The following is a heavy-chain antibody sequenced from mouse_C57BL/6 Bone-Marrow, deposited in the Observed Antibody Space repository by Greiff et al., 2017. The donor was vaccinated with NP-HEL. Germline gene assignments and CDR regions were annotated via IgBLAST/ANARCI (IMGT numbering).Heavy chain of an antibody. CDR3: ARHEGGSPYFDY. Sequence: VQRVESGAELVKPGASVKLSCKASGYTFTEYTIHWVKQRSGQGLEWIGWFYPGSGSIKYNEKFKDKATLTADKSSSTVYMELSRLTSEDSAVYFCARHEGGSPYFDYWGQGTTLTVSS. CDR2: FYPGSGSI. D-gene: IGHD1-1*01. J-gene: IGHJ2*01. CDR1: GYTFTEYT. V-gene: IGHV1-62-2*01.